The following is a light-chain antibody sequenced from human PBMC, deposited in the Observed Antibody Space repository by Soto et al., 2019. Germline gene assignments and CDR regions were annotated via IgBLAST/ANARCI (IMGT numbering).Light chain of an antibody. V-gene: IGKV4-1*01. J-gene: IGKJ4*01. CDR2: WAS. CDR1: QSVLYSSNNKNY. Sequence: DLVMTPSPDSLAVSLGERVTINCKSSQSVLYSSNNKNYLAWYQQKPGQPPKLLIYWASTRESGVPDRFSGSGSGTDFTLTISSLQAEDVAVYYCQQYYSTPLTFGGGTKVDNK. CDR3: QQYYSTPLT.